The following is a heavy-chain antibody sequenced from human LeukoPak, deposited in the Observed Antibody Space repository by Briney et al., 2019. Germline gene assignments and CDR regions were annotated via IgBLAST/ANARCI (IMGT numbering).Heavy chain of an antibody. CDR1: GFTFSSYA. J-gene: IGHJ4*02. CDR2: ISASGGMT. Sequence: GGSLRLSCAASGFTFSSYAMSWVRQAPGKGLEWVSAISASGGMTYYADSVKGRFTISRDNSKNILYLQVNSLRAEDTAVYYCAKVRTRADTAMVNGFDYWGQGTLVTVSS. V-gene: IGHV3-23*01. CDR3: AKVRTRADTAMVNGFDY. D-gene: IGHD5-18*01.